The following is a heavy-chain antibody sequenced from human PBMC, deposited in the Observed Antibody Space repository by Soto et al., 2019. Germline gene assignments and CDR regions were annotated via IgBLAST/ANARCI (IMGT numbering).Heavy chain of an antibody. CDR1: GYSFTSYW. D-gene: IGHD5-18*01. V-gene: IGHV5-51*01. Sequence: PGESLKISCKGSGYSFTSYWIGWVLQMPGKGLEWMGIIYPGDSDTRYSPSFQGQVTFSADKSISTAYLQWSSLKASDTAMYYCARASTDTAMGYFDYWGQGTLVTVSS. J-gene: IGHJ4*02. CDR3: ARASTDTAMGYFDY. CDR2: IYPGDSDT.